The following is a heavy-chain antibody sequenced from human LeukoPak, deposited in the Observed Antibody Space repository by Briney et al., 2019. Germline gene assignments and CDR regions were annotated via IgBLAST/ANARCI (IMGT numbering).Heavy chain of an antibody. CDR3: ARDKRYCSSTSCSYYFDY. J-gene: IGHJ4*02. D-gene: IGHD2-2*01. CDR2: XXXIFGTA. Sequence: SVKVSCKASGGTFSSYAISWVRQAPGQGLXXXXXXXXIFGTANYAQKFQGRVTITADESTSTAYMELSSLRSEDTAVYYCARDKRYCSSTSCSYYFDYWGQGTLVTVSS. CDR1: GGTFSSYA. V-gene: IGHV1-69*13.